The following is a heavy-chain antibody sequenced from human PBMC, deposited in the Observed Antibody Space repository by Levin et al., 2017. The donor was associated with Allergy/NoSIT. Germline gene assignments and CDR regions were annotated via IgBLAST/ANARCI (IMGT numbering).Heavy chain of an antibody. CDR3: TRGFGRELLVPCDS. J-gene: IGHJ4*02. CDR1: GFTVSNNY. D-gene: IGHD1-26*01. CDR2: IYPDGTT. V-gene: IGHV3-66*01. Sequence: GGSLRLSCAPSGFTVSNNYMSWVRQAPGKGLEWVSVIYPDGTTYYADSVQGRFTISRVNSRNSVSLQMNRLRGEDAAVYYCTRGFGRELLVPCDSWGQGTLVTVSS.